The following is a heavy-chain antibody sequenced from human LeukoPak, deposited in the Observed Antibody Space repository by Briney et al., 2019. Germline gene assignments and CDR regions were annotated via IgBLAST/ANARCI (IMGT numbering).Heavy chain of an antibody. CDR1: GGSFSGYY. J-gene: IGHJ4*02. CDR3: ARAVLLWFGELYYFGY. D-gene: IGHD3-10*01. V-gene: IGHV4-34*01. Sequence: SETLSLTCAVYGGSFSGYYWSWIRQPPGKGLEWIGEINHSGSTNYNPSLKSRVTISVDTSKNQFSLKLSSVTAADTAVYYCARAVLLWFGELYYFGYWGQGTLVTVSS. CDR2: INHSGST.